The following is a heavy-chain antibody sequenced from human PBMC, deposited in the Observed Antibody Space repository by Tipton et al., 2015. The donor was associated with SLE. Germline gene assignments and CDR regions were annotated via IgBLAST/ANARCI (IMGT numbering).Heavy chain of an antibody. CDR3: ATRQGSGWYQSFDY. CDR2: ISSSSSYM. D-gene: IGHD6-19*01. V-gene: IGHV3-21*01. J-gene: IGHJ4*02. Sequence: GSLRLSCAASRFTFSSYNMIWVRQAPGKGLEWVSSISSSSSYMYYADSVKGRFAISRDDSKSTLYLQMDSLRPEDTAVYYCATRQGSGWYQSFDYWGQGSLVTVSS. CDR1: RFTFSSYN.